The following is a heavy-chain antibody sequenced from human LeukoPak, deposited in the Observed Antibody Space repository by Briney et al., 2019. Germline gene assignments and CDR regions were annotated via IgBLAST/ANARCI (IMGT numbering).Heavy chain of an antibody. J-gene: IGHJ4*02. CDR3: ARPQSSSGWRDFDS. D-gene: IGHD6-19*01. V-gene: IGHV4-34*01. Sequence: SETLSLTCAVYGGSFSGYYWSWIRQPPGKGLEWIGEINHSGSTNYNPSLKSRVTISVDTSKNQFSLKLSSVTAADTAVYYCARPQSSSGWRDFDSWGQGTLVTVSS. CDR2: INHSGST. CDR1: GGSFSGYY.